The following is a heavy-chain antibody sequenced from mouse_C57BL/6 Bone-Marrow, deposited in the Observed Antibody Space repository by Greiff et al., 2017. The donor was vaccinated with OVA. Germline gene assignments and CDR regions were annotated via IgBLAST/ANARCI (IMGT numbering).Heavy chain of an antibody. CDR3: ARRRLRLGKFDY. CDR2: ISSGSSTI. CDR1: GFTFSDYG. J-gene: IGHJ2*01. D-gene: IGHD3-2*02. V-gene: IGHV5-17*01. Sequence: EVKLVESGGGLVKPGGSLKLSCAASGFTFSDYGMHWVRQAPEKGLEWVAYISSGSSTIYYADTVKGRFTISRDNAKTTLFLQMTSLRSEDTAMYYCARRRLRLGKFDYWGQGTTLTVSS.